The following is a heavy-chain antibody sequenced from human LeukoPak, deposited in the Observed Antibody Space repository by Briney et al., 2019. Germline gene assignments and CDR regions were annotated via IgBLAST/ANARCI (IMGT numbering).Heavy chain of an antibody. CDR3: ARLAVASDFVY. CDR2: IGSSGTNR. CDR1: EFPFSFYE. J-gene: IGHJ4*02. D-gene: IGHD6-19*01. V-gene: IGHV3-48*03. Sequence: GGSLRLSCAVSEFPFSFYEMNCVRQAPGKGLEWVSNIGSSGTNRYYADSVKGRFSISRENAKSSLYLQMNSLRVEDTAVYYCARLAVASDFVYGGQGALVTVSS.